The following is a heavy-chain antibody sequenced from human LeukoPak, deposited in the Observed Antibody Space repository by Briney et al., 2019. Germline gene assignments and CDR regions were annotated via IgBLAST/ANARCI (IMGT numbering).Heavy chain of an antibody. CDR2: IYHSGST. V-gene: IGHV4-59*08. CDR1: GGSISSYY. Sequence: RPSETLSLTCTVSGGSISSYYWSWIRQPPGKGLEWIGYIYHSGSTNYNPSLKSRVTISVDTSKNQFTLKLSSVTAADAAVYYCASLTVTTPITGYYYYGMDVWGQGTTVTVSS. D-gene: IGHD4-17*01. CDR3: ASLTVTTPITGYYYYGMDV. J-gene: IGHJ6*02.